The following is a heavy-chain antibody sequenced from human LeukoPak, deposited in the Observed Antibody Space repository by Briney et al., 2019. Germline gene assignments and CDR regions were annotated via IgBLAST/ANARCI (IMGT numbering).Heavy chain of an antibody. Sequence: QAGRSLRLSCTASGFTFGDYAMSCVRQAPGKGLECVGFIRSKAYGGTTEYAASVKARFTISRDDSKSIAYLQMNSLKTEDTAVYYCTGGPYYFDYWGKGTLVTVSS. CDR1: GFTFGDYA. J-gene: IGHJ4*02. CDR3: TGGPYYFDY. V-gene: IGHV3-49*04. CDR2: IRSKAYGGTT. D-gene: IGHD3-16*01.